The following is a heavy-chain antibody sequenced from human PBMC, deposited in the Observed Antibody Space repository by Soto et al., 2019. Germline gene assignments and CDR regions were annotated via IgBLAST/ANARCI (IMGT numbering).Heavy chain of an antibody. CDR3: ARRDPGTSVDY. V-gene: IGHV4-4*02. J-gene: IGHJ4*02. Sequence: PSETLSLTCAVSGGSFTSNNWWTWVRQPPGQGLEWIGEIYRTGSTNYSPSLKSRVTISLDKSENQFSLKVTSLTAADTAVYYCARRDPGTSVDYWGQGTLVTVSS. CDR1: GGSFTSNNW. D-gene: IGHD1-7*01. CDR2: IYRTGST.